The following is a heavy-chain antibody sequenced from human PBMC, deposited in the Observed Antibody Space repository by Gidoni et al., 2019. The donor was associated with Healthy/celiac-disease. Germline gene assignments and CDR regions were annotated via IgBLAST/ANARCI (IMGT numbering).Heavy chain of an antibody. J-gene: IGHJ6*02. D-gene: IGHD6-19*01. CDR3: ARDWGPAAVARNYYYYGMDV. CDR2: ISYDGSKK. CDR1: VFTFSSYS. Sequence: QVQLVESGGGVIQPGRSLRLSCAASVFTFSSYSMHWVRQAPGKGLEWVAGISYDGSKKYYADSVKGRFTISRENAKNTLYLQMNSLRAEDTAVYYCARDWGPAAVARNYYYYGMDVWGQGTTVTVSS. V-gene: IGHV3-30-3*01.